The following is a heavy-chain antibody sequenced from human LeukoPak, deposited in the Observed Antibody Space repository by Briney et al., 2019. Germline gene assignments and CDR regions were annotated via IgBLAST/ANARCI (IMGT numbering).Heavy chain of an antibody. Sequence: ASVKVSCKASGYTFTGYYMHWVRQAPGQGLEWMGWINPNSGGTNYAQKFQGRVTMTRDTSISTAYMELSRLRSDDTAVYYCARDPQFTMVRGVQGYMDVWGKGTTVTISS. CDR3: ARDPQFTMVRGVQGYMDV. J-gene: IGHJ6*03. D-gene: IGHD3-10*01. CDR1: GYTFTGYY. V-gene: IGHV1-2*02. CDR2: INPNSGGT.